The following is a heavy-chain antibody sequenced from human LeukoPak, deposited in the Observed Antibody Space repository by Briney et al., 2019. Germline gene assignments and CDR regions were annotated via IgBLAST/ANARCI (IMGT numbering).Heavy chain of an antibody. V-gene: IGHV3-7*01. Sequence: GGSLRLSCAASGFTFSGDWMSWVRQAPGKGLEWVAHINQDGSEKYYVDSVTGRFSISRDNAKNSLYLQMNSLRADDTAIYYCVRSASYNFDYWGQGTPVTVSS. CDR2: INQDGSEK. D-gene: IGHD2-2*02. J-gene: IGHJ4*02. CDR3: VRSASYNFDY. CDR1: GFTFSGDW.